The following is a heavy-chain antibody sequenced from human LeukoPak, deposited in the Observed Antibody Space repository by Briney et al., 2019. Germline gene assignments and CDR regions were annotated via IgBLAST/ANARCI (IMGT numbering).Heavy chain of an antibody. CDR2: MHYSGAT. J-gene: IGHJ2*01. D-gene: IGHD3-16*01. Sequence: PSETLSLTCALSGGSFSGYYWTWIREAPGKGLEWIGEMHYSGATSYKPSLRGRVTISRGTSENQLSLEVTSVTAADTAVYYCARGILALYYFDVWGRGIPVTVSS. CDR1: GGSFSGYY. CDR3: ARGILALYYFDV. V-gene: IGHV4-34*01.